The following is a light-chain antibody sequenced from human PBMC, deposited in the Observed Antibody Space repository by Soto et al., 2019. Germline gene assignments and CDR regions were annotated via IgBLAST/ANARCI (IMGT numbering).Light chain of an antibody. CDR2: GVS. J-gene: IGKJ1*01. CDR1: QSVSSSH. CDR3: QQYGISPRT. Sequence: MLTQSPDTLSLSPGETATLSCGASQSVSSSHIAWYQQKPGQAPRLLIYGVSSRATGIPDRFSGSGSGTDFTLTISRLEPEDFAVYYCQQYGISPRTFGQGTKVDIK. V-gene: IGKV3-20*01.